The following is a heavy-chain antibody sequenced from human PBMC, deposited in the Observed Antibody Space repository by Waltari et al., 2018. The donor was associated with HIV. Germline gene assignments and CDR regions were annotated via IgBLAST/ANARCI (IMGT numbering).Heavy chain of an antibody. D-gene: IGHD4-17*01. V-gene: IGHV4-34*01. CDR2: INHSGSS. CDR1: GGSFSGYY. CDR3: ARDSVPSFDYGDYYYYGMDV. Sequence: QVQLQQWGAGLLRPSETLSLTCAVYGGSFSGYYWSWIRQPPGKGLEWIGEINHSGSSNYNPSLKRRVTRSVDTSKNQCSLRLRSVTAADTAVYYCARDSVPSFDYGDYYYYGMDVWSQGTTVTVSS. J-gene: IGHJ6*01.